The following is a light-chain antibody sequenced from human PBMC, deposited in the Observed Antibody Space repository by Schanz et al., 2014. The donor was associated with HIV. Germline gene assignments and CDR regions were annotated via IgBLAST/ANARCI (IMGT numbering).Light chain of an antibody. J-gene: IGLJ3*02. V-gene: IGLV1-44*01. CDR1: SFNIGINT. CDR2: ANM. Sequence: QSVLTQPPSVSGTPGQRVTILCSGSSFNIGINTVHWYQHLPGTAPKLLMYANMERPSGVPDRFSGSGSGTSASLAISGLQSEDEADYYCAAWDDSLKGWVFGGGTKLTVL. CDR3: AAWDDSLKGWV.